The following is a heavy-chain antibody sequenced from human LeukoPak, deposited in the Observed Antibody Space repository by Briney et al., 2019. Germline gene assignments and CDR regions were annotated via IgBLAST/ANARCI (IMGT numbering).Heavy chain of an antibody. CDR2: IYYSGST. J-gene: IGHJ6*03. CDR1: GGSISSYY. CDR3: AREPFNYMDV. V-gene: IGHV4-59*01. Sequence: SETLSLTCTVSGGSISSYYWSWIRQPPGKGLEWSGYIYYSGSTNNDPFLKSRVTISVDTSKNQFSLKLSSVTAADTAVYYCAREPFNYMDVWGKGTTVTASS.